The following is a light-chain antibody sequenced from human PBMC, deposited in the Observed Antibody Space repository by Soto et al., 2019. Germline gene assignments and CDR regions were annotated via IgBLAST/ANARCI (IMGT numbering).Light chain of an antibody. Sequence: EILMKQSTDTLSVSPGESATLSCRASQRVYSNLAWYQQRPGQAPRLLIYGASTRANGAPARFRGRGSGTEFTLTISSLQSEDFAVYYCQQYTNWPPNTFGQGTRLE. CDR2: GAS. CDR3: QQYTNWPPNT. CDR1: QRVYSN. V-gene: IGKV3-15*01. J-gene: IGKJ5*01.